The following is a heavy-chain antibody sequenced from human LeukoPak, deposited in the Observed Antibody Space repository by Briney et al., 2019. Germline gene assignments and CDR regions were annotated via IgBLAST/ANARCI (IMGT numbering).Heavy chain of an antibody. D-gene: IGHD2-2*01. CDR2: ISRSSSTI. CDR1: GFTFSSYS. CDR3: AGDPSRE. V-gene: IGHV3-48*01. J-gene: IGHJ4*02. Sequence: PGGSLRLSCAASGFTFSSYSMNWVRQAPGKGLEWVSHISRSSSTIYYADSVKGRFTISRDSAKNSLYLQMNSLRAEDTAVYYCAGDPSREWGQGTLVTVSS.